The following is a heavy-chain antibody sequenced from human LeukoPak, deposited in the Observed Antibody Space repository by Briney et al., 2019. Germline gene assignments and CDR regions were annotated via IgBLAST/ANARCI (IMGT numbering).Heavy chain of an antibody. CDR3: VVVPAAAYYYYYYYMDV. J-gene: IGHJ6*03. V-gene: IGHV3-11*04. D-gene: IGHD2-2*01. CDR2: ISSSGSTI. CDR1: GFTFSDYY. Sequence: PGGSLRLSCAASGFTFSDYYMSWIRQAPGKGLEWVSYISSSGSTIYYADSVKGRFTISRDNSKNTLYLQMNSLRAEDTAVYYCVVVPAAAYYYYYYYMDVWGKGTTVTVSS.